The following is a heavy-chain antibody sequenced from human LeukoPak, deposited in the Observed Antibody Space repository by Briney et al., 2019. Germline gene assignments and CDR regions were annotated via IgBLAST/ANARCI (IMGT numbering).Heavy chain of an antibody. CDR1: GFPFSSYD. D-gene: IGHD6-6*01. J-gene: IGHJ4*02. CDR3: ARDLRGRDYGSSSAGY. Sequence: GGSLRLSGAASGFPFSSYDVNWVRQAPGKGLEWVSYISSRGSTIYYADSVKGRFTISRDSAKTSLYLQMNSLRAVDTTVSSCARDLRGRDYGSSSAGYWRQGTLSRSPQ. V-gene: IGHV3-48*03. CDR2: ISSRGSTI.